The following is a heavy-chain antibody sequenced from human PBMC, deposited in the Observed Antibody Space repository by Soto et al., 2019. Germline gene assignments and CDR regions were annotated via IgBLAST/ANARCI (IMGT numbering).Heavy chain of an antibody. CDR2: IHHSGGT. CDR3: TNNSADAIDY. CDR1: GGSASNKNW. D-gene: IGHD1-26*01. Sequence: QVQLQESGPGLVKPSGTLSLSCAVSGGSASNKNWWRWVRQSPGNGLEWIGEIHHSGGTSYNPSLDSRATLSVDKSKNELSLRLNYVTAEDTVVYSCTNNSADAIDYWGQGIMVTVSS. V-gene: IGHV4-4*02. J-gene: IGHJ4*02.